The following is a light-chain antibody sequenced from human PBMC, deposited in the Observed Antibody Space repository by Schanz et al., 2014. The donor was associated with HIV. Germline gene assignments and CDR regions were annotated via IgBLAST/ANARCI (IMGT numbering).Light chain of an antibody. J-gene: IGKJ1*01. CDR1: QSVSSSD. CDR3: QQYDSSPRT. V-gene: IGKV3-20*01. Sequence: EIVLTQSPGTLSLSPGERATLSCRASQSVSSSDLAWYQQKPGQPPRLLISDASTRATGLPARFSGSGSGTDFTLTISRLEPEDFAVYYCQQYDSSPRTFGQGTKVEIK. CDR2: DAS.